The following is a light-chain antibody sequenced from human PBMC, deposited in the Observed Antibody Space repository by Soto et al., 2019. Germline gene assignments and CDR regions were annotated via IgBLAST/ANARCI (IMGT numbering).Light chain of an antibody. V-gene: IGKV3-20*01. J-gene: IGKJ5*01. Sequence: EIVLTQSPGTLSLSPGERATLSCRASQSVSSNFLAWYQQKPSQAPRLLIYGASSRATGIPDRFSGSGSETDFTLTISRLEPEDFALYYCQQYGSSPITFGQGTRLEIK. CDR3: QQYGSSPIT. CDR1: QSVSSNF. CDR2: GAS.